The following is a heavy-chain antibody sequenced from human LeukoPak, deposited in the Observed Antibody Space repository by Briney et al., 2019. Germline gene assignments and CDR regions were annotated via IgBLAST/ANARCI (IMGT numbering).Heavy chain of an antibody. CDR2: ISYIGST. D-gene: IGHD4-17*01. J-gene: IGHJ3*02. Sequence: SETLSLTCAVSDDSFSSHYWTWIRQPPGKGLEWIGYISYIGSTNYNPFLKSRVTISIDTSKNQFSLKLTSVTAADTAVYYCARDLVTVTKGFDIWGQGTMVSVSS. V-gene: IGHV4-59*11. CDR3: ARDLVTVTKGFDI. CDR1: DDSFSSHY.